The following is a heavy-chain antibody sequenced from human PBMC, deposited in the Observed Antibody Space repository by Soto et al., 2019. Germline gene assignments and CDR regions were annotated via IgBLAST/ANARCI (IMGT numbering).Heavy chain of an antibody. CDR3: ARSGYSNYYYMDV. D-gene: IGHD3-22*01. CDR1: GGSISSYC. Sequence: SETLSLTCTVAGGSISSYCLSWIRQPPGKGLEWIGYIYYSGSTNYNPSLKSRVTISVDTSKNQFSLKLSSVTAADTAVYYCARSGYSNYYYMDVWGKGTTVTVSS. CDR2: IYYSGST. J-gene: IGHJ6*03. V-gene: IGHV4-59*08.